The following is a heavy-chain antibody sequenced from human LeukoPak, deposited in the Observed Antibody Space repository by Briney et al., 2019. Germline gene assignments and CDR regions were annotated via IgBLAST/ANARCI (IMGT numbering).Heavy chain of an antibody. CDR3: ARDPYDYVWGSYLPPSY. CDR2: ISSSSYI. J-gene: IGHJ4*02. D-gene: IGHD3-16*02. CDR1: GFTFSSYS. Sequence: PGGSLRLSCAASGFTFSSYSMNWVRQAPGKGLEWVSSISSSSYIYYADSVKGGFTISRDNAKNSLYLQMNSLRVEDTAVYYCARDPYDYVWGSYLPPSYWGQGTLSPSPQ. V-gene: IGHV3-21*01.